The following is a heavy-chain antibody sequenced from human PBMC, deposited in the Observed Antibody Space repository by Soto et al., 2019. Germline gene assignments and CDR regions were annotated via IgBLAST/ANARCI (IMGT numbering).Heavy chain of an antibody. CDR1: GGSISSGGYY. J-gene: IGHJ4*02. Sequence: PSGTLSLTCTVAGGSISSGGYYWSWIRQHPGKGLEWIGYIYYSGSTYYNPSLKSRVTISVDTSKNQFSLKLSSVTAADTAVYYCARSLAAAVNYFDYWGQGTLVTVSS. D-gene: IGHD6-13*01. CDR2: IYYSGST. CDR3: ARSLAAAVNYFDY. V-gene: IGHV4-31*03.